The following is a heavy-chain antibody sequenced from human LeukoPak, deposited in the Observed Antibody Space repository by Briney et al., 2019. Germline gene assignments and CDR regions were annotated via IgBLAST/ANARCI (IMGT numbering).Heavy chain of an antibody. CDR1: GFTFSSYS. D-gene: IGHD6-13*01. Sequence: GGSLRLSCAASGFTFSSYSMNWVRQAPGKGLEWVSSISSSSSYIYYADSVKGRFTISRDNAKNSLYLQMNSLRAEDTAVYYCARDWGDSSSSQFDYWGQGTMVTVSS. J-gene: IGHJ3*01. CDR2: ISSSSSYI. CDR3: ARDWGDSSSSQFDY. V-gene: IGHV3-21*01.